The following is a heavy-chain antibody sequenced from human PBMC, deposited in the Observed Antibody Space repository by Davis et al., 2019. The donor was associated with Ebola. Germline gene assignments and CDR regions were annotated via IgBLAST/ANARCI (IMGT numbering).Heavy chain of an antibody. D-gene: IGHD3-10*01. V-gene: IGHV3-33*06. CDR3: AKDPGGYYSNFDY. CDR1: GFSFVNFG. J-gene: IGHJ4*02. Sequence: GGSLRLSCAASGFSFVNFGMHWVRQAPGKGLEWVAVIWYDGSNKYYADSVKGRFTISRDNSKNTLYLQMNSLRAEDTALYYCAKDPGGYYSNFDYWGQGTLVTVSS. CDR2: IWYDGSNK.